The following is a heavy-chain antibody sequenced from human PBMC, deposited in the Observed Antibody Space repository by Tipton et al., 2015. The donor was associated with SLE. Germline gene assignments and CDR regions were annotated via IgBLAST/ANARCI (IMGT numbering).Heavy chain of an antibody. CDR2: ISSTSSYT. J-gene: IGHJ6*04. V-gene: IGHV3-21*01. D-gene: IGHD4-17*01. Sequence: SLRLSCVAPGFTLSVYSMNWARQAPGKGLEWVSFISSTSSYTFYADSVKGRFTISRDNAKNSLFLQMNSLRAEDTAVYYCARDGRGDYPKGVMDVRGKGTTVTVSS. CDR1: GFTLSVYS. CDR3: ARDGRGDYPKGVMDV.